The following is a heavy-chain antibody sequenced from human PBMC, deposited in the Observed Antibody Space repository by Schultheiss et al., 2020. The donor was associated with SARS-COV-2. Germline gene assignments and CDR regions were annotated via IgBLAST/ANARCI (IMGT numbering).Heavy chain of an antibody. CDR2: IYYSGST. CDR3: ARESDYDFWTYYFDY. J-gene: IGHJ4*02. D-gene: IGHD3-3*01. Sequence: SETLSLTCTVSGGSISSSSYYWGWIRQPPGKGLEWIGSIYYSGSTYYNPSLKSRVTISVDTSKNQFSLKLSSVTAADTAVYYCARESDYDFWTYYFDYWGQGTLVTVSS. CDR1: GGSISSSSYY. V-gene: IGHV4-39*02.